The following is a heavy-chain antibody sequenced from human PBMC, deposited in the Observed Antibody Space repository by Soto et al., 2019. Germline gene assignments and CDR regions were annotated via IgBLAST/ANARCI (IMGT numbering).Heavy chain of an antibody. Sequence: QVQLVQSGAEVKKPGSSVKVTCKASGGTFSSYASSWVRQAPGQGLEWMGGIIHIFGTANNAQKFQGRVTITTDESTSRAYMELSSLRSEDTAVYYFGRSSAGVVAGSNINWCEPWGQGTLVTVSS. J-gene: IGHJ5*02. CDR2: IIHIFGTA. CDR1: GGTFSSYA. V-gene: IGHV1-69*01. D-gene: IGHD6-19*01. CDR3: GRSSAGVVAGSNINWCEP.